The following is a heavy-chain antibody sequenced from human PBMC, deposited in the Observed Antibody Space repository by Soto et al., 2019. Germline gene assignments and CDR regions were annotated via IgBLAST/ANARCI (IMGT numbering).Heavy chain of an antibody. D-gene: IGHD2-15*01. CDR3: ASAGVRVFYSPLRIDP. CDR2: IIPIFGTT. J-gene: IGHJ5*02. Sequence: QVQLVQSGAEVKKPGSSVKVSCKSSGGTFSTYGFFWVRQAPGQGLEWMGGIIPIFGTTNYAQKFQDRVTVNTDESTSNVYMEPPSLKSEATAVYYCASAGVRVFYSPLRIDPWGQGTLVTVSS. V-gene: IGHV1-69*01. CDR1: GGTFSTYG.